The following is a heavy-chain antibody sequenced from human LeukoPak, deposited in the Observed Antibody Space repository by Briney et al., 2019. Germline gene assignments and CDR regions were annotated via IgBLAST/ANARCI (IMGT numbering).Heavy chain of an antibody. Sequence: GGSLRLSCAASGFTVSRNYMSWVRQAPGKGLEWVSVIYGGGSTYYADSVKGRFSISRDTSKNAVYLQMNSLRAEDTAVYYCARAQFYHDSSTYGPDYWGQGTLVTVSS. D-gene: IGHD3-22*01. CDR1: GFTVSRNY. CDR3: ARAQFYHDSSTYGPDY. CDR2: IYGGGST. V-gene: IGHV3-53*01. J-gene: IGHJ4*02.